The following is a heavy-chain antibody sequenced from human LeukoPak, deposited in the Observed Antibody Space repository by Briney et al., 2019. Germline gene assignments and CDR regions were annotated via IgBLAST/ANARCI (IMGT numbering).Heavy chain of an antibody. CDR1: GFTVSSNY. J-gene: IGHJ4*02. Sequence: GGSLRLSCAASGFTVSSNYMSWVRQAPGKGLEWVSVIYSGGSTYYADSVKGRFTISRDNSKSTLYLQMNSLRAEDTAVYYCARMYSSGWYALDYWGQGTLVTVSS. V-gene: IGHV3-53*01. CDR2: IYSGGST. D-gene: IGHD6-19*01. CDR3: ARMYSSGWYALDY.